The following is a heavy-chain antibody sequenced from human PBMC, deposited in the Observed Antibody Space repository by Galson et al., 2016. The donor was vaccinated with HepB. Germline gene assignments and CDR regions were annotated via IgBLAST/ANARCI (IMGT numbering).Heavy chain of an antibody. D-gene: IGHD2-2*02. V-gene: IGHV3-30*18. CDR2: ISYDGSDQ. Sequence: SLRLSCAASGFTFSTFGMHWVRQAPGKGLEWVSVISYDGSDQYYADSVKARFTISRDNSRNTLYLQMNSLRAEDTAVYYCAKGRYIYHADHYFDYWGRGTLVTVSS. CDR1: GFTFSTFG. CDR3: AKGRYIYHADHYFDY. J-gene: IGHJ4*02.